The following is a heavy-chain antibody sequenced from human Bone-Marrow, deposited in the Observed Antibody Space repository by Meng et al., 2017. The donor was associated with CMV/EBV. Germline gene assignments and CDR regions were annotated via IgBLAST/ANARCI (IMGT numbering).Heavy chain of an antibody. CDR3: VREITDTSGSYYD. V-gene: IGHV3-33*01. D-gene: IGHD3-10*01. CDR2: ISYDGGNI. CDR1: WSIFGDYD. J-gene: IGHJ4*02. Sequence: AASWSIFGDYDMDWVREAPGRGLEWVTVISYDGGNIQYLGSVKGRFTISRDNPKNALYLQMDSLKAEDTAVYYCVREITDTSGSYYDWGQGTLVTVSS.